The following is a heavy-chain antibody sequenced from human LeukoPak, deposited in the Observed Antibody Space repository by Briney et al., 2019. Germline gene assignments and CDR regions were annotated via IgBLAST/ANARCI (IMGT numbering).Heavy chain of an antibody. Sequence: ETLSLTCAVSGYSISSGYYWGWIRQPPGKGLEWIGSIYHSGSAYYNPSLKSRVTISVDTSKNQFSLKLSSVTAADTAVYYCARRSPYYYYYYMDVWGKGTTVTVSS. CDR3: ARRSPYYYYYYMDV. D-gene: IGHD3-10*01. CDR1: GYSISSGYY. CDR2: IYHSGSA. V-gene: IGHV4-38-2*01. J-gene: IGHJ6*03.